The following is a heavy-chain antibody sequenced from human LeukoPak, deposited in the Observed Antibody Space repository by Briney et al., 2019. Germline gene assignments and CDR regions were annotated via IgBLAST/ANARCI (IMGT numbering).Heavy chain of an antibody. J-gene: IGHJ4*02. Sequence: SETLSLTCAVYGGSFSGYYWSWIRQPPGKGLEWIGEINHGGSTNYNPSLKSRVTISVDTSKNQFSLKLSSVTAADTAVYYCASSLNYHDSSGYLYYWGQGTLVTVSS. D-gene: IGHD3-22*01. CDR1: GGSFSGYY. CDR3: ASSLNYHDSSGYLYY. V-gene: IGHV4-34*09. CDR2: INHGGST.